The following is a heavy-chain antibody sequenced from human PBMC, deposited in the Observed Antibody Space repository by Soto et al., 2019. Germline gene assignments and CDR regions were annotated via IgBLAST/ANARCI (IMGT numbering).Heavy chain of an antibody. J-gene: IGHJ6*02. CDR1: GVTFDDYT. CDR2: ISWDGGST. D-gene: IGHD1-1*01. V-gene: IGHV3-43*01. Sequence: XGSLILSCSASGVTFDDYTMHWVRQAPGKGLEWVSLISWDGGSTYYADSVKGRFTISRDNSKNSLYLQMNSLRTEDTALYYCAKGYGPAYYYYGMDVWGQGTTVTVS. CDR3: AKGYGPAYYYYGMDV.